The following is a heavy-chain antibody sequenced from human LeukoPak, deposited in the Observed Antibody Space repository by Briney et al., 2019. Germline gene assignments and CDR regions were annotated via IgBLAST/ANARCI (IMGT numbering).Heavy chain of an antibody. D-gene: IGHD5-24*01. Sequence: SETLSLTCTVSGGSISSYYWSWIRQPPGKGLEWIGYIFYSGSTNYNPSLKSRVTISVDTSKNQFSLKLSSVTAADTAVYYCARDMASFDYWGQGTLVTVSS. V-gene: IGHV4-4*08. CDR2: IFYSGST. CDR3: ARDMASFDY. CDR1: GGSISSYY. J-gene: IGHJ4*02.